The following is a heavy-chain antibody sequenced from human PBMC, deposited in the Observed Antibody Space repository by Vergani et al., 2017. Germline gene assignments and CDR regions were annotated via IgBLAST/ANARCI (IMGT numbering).Heavy chain of an antibody. D-gene: IGHD6-13*01. CDR2: IYYSGST. CDR3: ARDRWYKDWFDP. V-gene: IGHV4-39*07. J-gene: IGHJ5*02. CDR1: GGSISSSSYY. Sequence: QLQLQESGPGLVKPSETLSLTCTVSGGSISSSSYYWGWIRQPPGKGLEWIGSIYYSGSTYYNPSLKSRVTISVDTSKNQFSLKLSSVTAADTAVYYCARDRWYKDWFDPWGQGTLVTVSS.